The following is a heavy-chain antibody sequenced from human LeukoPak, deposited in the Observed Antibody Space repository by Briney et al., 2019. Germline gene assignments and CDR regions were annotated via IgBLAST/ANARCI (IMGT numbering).Heavy chain of an antibody. CDR3: AKVPQPGITIFGVVIKSAFGMDV. V-gene: IGHV3-11*01. J-gene: IGHJ6*02. CDR1: GFTFSDYY. D-gene: IGHD3-3*01. Sequence: GGSLRLSCAASGFTFSDYYMSWIRQVPGKGLEWVSYFSPRGSPIYYADSVKGRFTISRDNSKNTLYLQMNSLRAEDTAVYYCAKVPQPGITIFGVVIKSAFGMDVWGQGTTVTVSS. CDR2: FSPRGSPI.